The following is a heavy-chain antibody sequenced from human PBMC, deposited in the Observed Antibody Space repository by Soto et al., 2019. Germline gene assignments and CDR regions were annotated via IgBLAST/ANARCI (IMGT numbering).Heavy chain of an antibody. D-gene: IGHD3-10*01. Sequence: SETLSLTCAFFDRSFSGYYWSWIRQPPGKGLEWIGEINHSASTNYSPSLMSRVTISVDASKNQFCLKLGYVTAADTAVDYCARVSGIYYYGMDVWGQGTTVA. CDR2: INHSAST. CDR1: DRSFSGYY. J-gene: IGHJ6*01. CDR3: ARVSGIYYYGMDV. V-gene: IGHV4-34*01.